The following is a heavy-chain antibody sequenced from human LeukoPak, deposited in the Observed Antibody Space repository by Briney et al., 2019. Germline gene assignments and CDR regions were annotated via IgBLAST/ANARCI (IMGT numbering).Heavy chain of an antibody. J-gene: IGHJ4*02. CDR1: GFSFIEYS. CDR2: IGIDSGNT. D-gene: IGHD1-1*01. Sequence: PGGSLRLSCTASGFSFIEYSMNWVRQVPGKGLEWIAYIGIDSGNTKYADSVRGRFTISADKAKNSLYLQMNSLRVEDTAVHYCARDHNYAFDNWGQGTLVSVAS. V-gene: IGHV3-48*01. CDR3: ARDHNYAFDN.